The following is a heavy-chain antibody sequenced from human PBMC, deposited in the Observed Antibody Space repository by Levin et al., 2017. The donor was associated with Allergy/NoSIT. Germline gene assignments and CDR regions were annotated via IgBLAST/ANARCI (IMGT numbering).Heavy chain of an antibody. V-gene: IGHV2-5*02. CDR2: IYWDDDT. CDR3: AQRRGYSGSGTFVS. J-gene: IGHJ4*02. D-gene: IGHD3-10*01. Sequence: SGPTLVKPTQTLTLTCTFSGFSLSATGVGVGWIRQPPGKALEWLALIYWDDDTRYSPSLKSRLTITKDASKNQVVLTMTNVDPGDTATDFGAQRRGYSGSGTFVSWGQGTLVTVSS. CDR1: GFSLSATGVG.